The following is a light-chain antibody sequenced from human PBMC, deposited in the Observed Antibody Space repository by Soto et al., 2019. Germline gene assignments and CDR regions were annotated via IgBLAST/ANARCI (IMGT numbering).Light chain of an antibody. Sequence: EIVLTQSPATLSLSPGERATLSCRASQSVSSYLAWYQQKPGQAPRLLIYDASSRATGIPARFSGSGSGTDFTLTISSLEPEDFAVYYCQQRSNFFGHGTKVDIK. J-gene: IGKJ3*01. CDR2: DAS. CDR3: QQRSNF. CDR1: QSVSSY. V-gene: IGKV3-11*01.